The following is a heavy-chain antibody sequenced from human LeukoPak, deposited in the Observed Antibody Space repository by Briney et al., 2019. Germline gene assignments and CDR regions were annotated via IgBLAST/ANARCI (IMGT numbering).Heavy chain of an antibody. V-gene: IGHV3-21*01. CDR2: ISGTGNYI. CDR3: ARDRSGGPDAFHI. Sequence: GGSLRLSCTGYGFTLSSYSMNWVRQAPGKGLEWVSSISGTGNYIYYADSVKGRFTISRDNAKNSLYLQMNSLRAEDTGVYYCARDRSGGPDAFHIWGQGTMVTVSS. J-gene: IGHJ3*02. CDR1: GFTLSSYS. D-gene: IGHD2-15*01.